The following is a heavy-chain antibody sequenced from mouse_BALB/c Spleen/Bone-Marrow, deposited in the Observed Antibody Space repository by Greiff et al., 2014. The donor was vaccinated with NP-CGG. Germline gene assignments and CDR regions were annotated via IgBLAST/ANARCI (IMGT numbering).Heavy chain of an antibody. V-gene: IGHV5-9-2*01. Sequence: DVHLVESGGGLVKSGGFSFSNYGMSWVRQTPEKRLEWVATISGDGRYTFYSDSVKGRFTISRDNAKNNLYLQLSSLRSEDTALYYCARHAYYDQTEVSFVYWGQGTLVTVSA. D-gene: IGHD2-4*01. J-gene: IGHJ3*01. CDR2: ISGDGRYT. CDR3: ARHAYYDQTEVSFVY. CDR1: FSFSNYG.